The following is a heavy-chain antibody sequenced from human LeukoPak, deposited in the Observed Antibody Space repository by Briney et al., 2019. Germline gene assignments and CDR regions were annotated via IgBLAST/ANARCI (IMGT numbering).Heavy chain of an antibody. CDR3: ARSGRMVRGPIGGY. Sequence: ASVKVSCKASGYTFTSYDINWARQATGQGLEWMGWMNPNSGNTGYAQKFQGRVTMTRNTSISTAYMELSSLRSEDTAVYYCARSGRMVRGPIGGYWGQGTLVTVSS. V-gene: IGHV1-8*01. J-gene: IGHJ4*02. D-gene: IGHD3-10*01. CDR2: MNPNSGNT. CDR1: GYTFTSYD.